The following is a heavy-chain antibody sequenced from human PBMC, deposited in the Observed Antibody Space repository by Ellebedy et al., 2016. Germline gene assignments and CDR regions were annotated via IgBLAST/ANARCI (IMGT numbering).Heavy chain of an antibody. CDR2: ISSSSSSI. V-gene: IGHV3-48*02. CDR3: ARDASVYGDSVYWYFDL. Sequence: GGSLRLSCAASGFTFSSYYMNWVRQAPGKGLEWVSYISSSSSSIYYADSVKGRFTISRDNAKNSLFLQMNSLRDEDTAVYYCARDASVYGDSVYWYFDLWGRGTLVGVSS. CDR1: GFTFSSYY. D-gene: IGHD4-17*01. J-gene: IGHJ2*01.